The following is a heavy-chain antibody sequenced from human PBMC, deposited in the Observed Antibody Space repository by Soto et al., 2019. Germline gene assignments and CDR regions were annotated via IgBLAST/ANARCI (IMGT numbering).Heavy chain of an antibody. CDR2: ISYDGSNK. CDR1: GFTFNTCA. CDR3: ARDLSRGITMIALEIHY. D-gene: IGHD3-22*01. J-gene: IGHJ4*02. V-gene: IGHV3-30-3*01. Sequence: PGGSLRLSCATSGFTFNTCAMHWVRQAPGKGLELVAIISYDGSNKYYADSVKGRFTISRDNPKNTVYPEMSSLRPEDTAVYYCARDLSRGITMIALEIHYWGQGTLVTVSS.